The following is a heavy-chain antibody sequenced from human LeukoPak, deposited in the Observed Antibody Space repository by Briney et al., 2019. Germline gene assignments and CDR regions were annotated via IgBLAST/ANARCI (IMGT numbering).Heavy chain of an antibody. Sequence: GGSLRLSCVVSGLTFSNAWMTWVRQAPGKGLEWVGRTESKTDGGATDHAAPVKGRFTISRVDSKNTQYLQMNSLKTEDTAVYYCSTLAYCSGGRCYGFDYWGQGALVTVSS. CDR3: STLAYCSGGRCYGFDY. CDR2: TESKTDGGAT. CDR1: GLTFSNAW. D-gene: IGHD2-15*01. V-gene: IGHV3-15*04. J-gene: IGHJ4*02.